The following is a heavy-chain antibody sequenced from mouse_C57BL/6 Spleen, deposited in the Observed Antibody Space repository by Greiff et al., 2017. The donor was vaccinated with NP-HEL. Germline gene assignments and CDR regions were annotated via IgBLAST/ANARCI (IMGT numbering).Heavy chain of an antibody. CDR2: INPSSGYT. Sequence: QVQLQQSGAELARPGASVKMSCKASGYTFTSYTMHWVKQRPGQGLEWIGYINPSSGYTKYNQKFKDQATLTADESSSTAYMHLSSLTSEDSAVYYCARGGSSGSYAMDYWGQGTSVTVSS. CDR3: ARGGSSGSYAMDY. V-gene: IGHV1-4*01. D-gene: IGHD3-2*02. CDR1: GYTFTSYT. J-gene: IGHJ4*01.